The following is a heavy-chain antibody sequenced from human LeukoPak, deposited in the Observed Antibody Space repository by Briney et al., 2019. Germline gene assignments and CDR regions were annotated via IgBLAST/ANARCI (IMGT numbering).Heavy chain of an antibody. Sequence: SVKVSCKASGGTFSSYAISWVRQAPGQGLEWMGRIIPILGIANYAQKFQGRVTITADKSTSTAYMELSSLRSEDTAVYYCARETLMARGVIDDYWGRGTLVTVSS. D-gene: IGHD3-10*01. CDR1: GGTFSSYA. J-gene: IGHJ4*02. CDR2: IIPILGIA. V-gene: IGHV1-69*04. CDR3: ARETLMARGVIDDY.